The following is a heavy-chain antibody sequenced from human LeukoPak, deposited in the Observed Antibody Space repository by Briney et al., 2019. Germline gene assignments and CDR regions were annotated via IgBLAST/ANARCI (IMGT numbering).Heavy chain of an antibody. V-gene: IGHV3-30-3*01. CDR2: ISYDGSNK. CDR3: ARARYYYDSSGYYQFDY. D-gene: IGHD3-22*01. CDR1: GFTFSSYA. Sequence: GGSLRLSCAASGFTFSSYAMHWVRQAPGKGLEWVAVISYDGSNKYYADSVKGRLTISRDNSKNTLYLQMNSLRAEDTAVYYCARARYYYDSSGYYQFDYWGQGTLVTVSS. J-gene: IGHJ4*02.